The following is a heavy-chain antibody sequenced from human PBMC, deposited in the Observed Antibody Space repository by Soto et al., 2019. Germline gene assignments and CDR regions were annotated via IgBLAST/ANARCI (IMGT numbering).Heavy chain of an antibody. V-gene: IGHV4-34*01. CDR1: GLSVSNRINYY. CDR2: MSHSGGT. Sequence: SDTLSLTCGADGLSVSNRINYYWSWLRQPPGKGLEWIGEMSHSGGTHFNPSLKSRVTIWVDTSKNQFSLKMSTVTAADTALYYCARVERGTATTVVDAFDIWGPGTMVTVSS. J-gene: IGHJ3*02. CDR3: ARVERGTATTVVDAFDI. D-gene: IGHD1-1*01.